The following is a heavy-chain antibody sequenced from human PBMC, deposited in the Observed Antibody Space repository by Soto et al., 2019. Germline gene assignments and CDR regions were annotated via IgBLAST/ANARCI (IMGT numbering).Heavy chain of an antibody. V-gene: IGHV1-69*04. CDR1: GGTFSSYT. CDR3: AREPYCSGGSCYFDY. J-gene: IGHJ4*02. CDR2: IIPILGIA. D-gene: IGHD2-15*01. Sequence: SVKVSCKASGGTFSSYTISWVRQAPGQGLEWMGRIIPILGIANYAQKFQGRVTITADKSTSTAYMELSSLRSEDTAVYYCAREPYCSGGSCYFDYWGQGTLVTVSS.